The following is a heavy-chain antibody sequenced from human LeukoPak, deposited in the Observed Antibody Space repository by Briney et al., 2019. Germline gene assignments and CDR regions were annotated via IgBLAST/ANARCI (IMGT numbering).Heavy chain of an antibody. V-gene: IGHV1-2*06. CDR3: ASEGYCSSTSCYWGNY. Sequence: GASVKVSCKASGYTFTVYYMHWMRQAPGQGLEWVGRINPNSGGTNYAQKFQGRVTMTRDTSISTAYMELSRLRSDDTAVYYCASEGYCSSTSCYWGNYWGQGTLVTVSS. CDR2: INPNSGGT. D-gene: IGHD2-2*01. J-gene: IGHJ4*02. CDR1: GYTFTVYY.